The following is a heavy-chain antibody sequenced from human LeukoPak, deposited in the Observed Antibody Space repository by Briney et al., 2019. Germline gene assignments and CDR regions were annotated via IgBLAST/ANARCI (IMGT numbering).Heavy chain of an antibody. D-gene: IGHD6-13*01. CDR1: GFTFSSYA. CDR3: ARIGAGSSRDY. V-gene: IGHV3-23*01. J-gene: IGHJ4*02. Sequence: PGGSLRLSCAASGFTFSSYAMSWVRQAPGKGLEWVSVISGSAGSTYYADSVKGRFTISRDNSKNTLYLQMNSLRAEDTAVYYCARIGAGSSRDYWGQGTLVTVSS. CDR2: ISGSAGST.